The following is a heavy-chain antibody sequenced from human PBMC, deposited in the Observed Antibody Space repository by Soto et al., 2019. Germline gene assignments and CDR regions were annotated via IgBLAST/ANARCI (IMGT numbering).Heavy chain of an antibody. Sequence: XESLRLSCAASGFTFSSYGMHWVRQAPGKGLEWVAVISYDGSNKYYADSVKGRFTISRDNSKNTLYLQMNSLRAEDTAVYYCAKVILEKLVPYYYYGMDVWGQGTTVTVSS. J-gene: IGHJ6*02. D-gene: IGHD6-6*01. V-gene: IGHV3-30*18. CDR1: GFTFSSYG. CDR3: AKVILEKLVPYYYYGMDV. CDR2: ISYDGSNK.